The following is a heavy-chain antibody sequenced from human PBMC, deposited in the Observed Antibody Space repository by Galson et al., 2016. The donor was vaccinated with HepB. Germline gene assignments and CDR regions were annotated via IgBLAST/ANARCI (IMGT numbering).Heavy chain of an antibody. J-gene: IGHJ4*02. CDR2: IYYSGVT. Sequence: TLSLTCTVSGGSTISGDYYWSWIRQHPGKGLESIGYIYYSGVTYYNPSLKSRVTTSLDTSKKQFSLKLSSVTAADTAVYYCARGTHSSRWYFFDYWGQGILVTVSS. D-gene: IGHD3-22*01. CDR1: GGSTISGDYY. V-gene: IGHV4-31*03. CDR3: ARGTHSSRWYFFDY.